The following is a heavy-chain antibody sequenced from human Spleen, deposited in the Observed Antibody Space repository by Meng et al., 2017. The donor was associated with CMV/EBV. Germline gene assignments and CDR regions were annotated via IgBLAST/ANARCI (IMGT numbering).Heavy chain of an antibody. Sequence: GESLKISCAASGFTVSSNYMSWVRQAPGKGLEWVSYISTSGSTIYYADSVKGRFTISRDNAKNSLSLQMNSLRAEDTAVYYCARVTTRYFDSWGQGTLVTVSS. CDR1: GFTVSSNY. J-gene: IGHJ4*02. V-gene: IGHV3-48*03. CDR2: ISTSGSTI. D-gene: IGHD1-1*01. CDR3: ARVTTRYFDS.